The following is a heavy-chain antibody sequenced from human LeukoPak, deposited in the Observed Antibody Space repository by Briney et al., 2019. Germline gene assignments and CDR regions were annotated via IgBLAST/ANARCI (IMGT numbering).Heavy chain of an antibody. CDR2: ISYDGSNK. CDR1: GFTFSSYG. Sequence: PGGSLRLSCAASGFTFSSYGMHWVRQAPGKGLEWVAVISYDGSNKYYADSVKGRFTISRVNSKNTLYLQMNSLRAEDTAVYYCAKDGYYDFWSGYYPSDIWGQGTMVTVSS. V-gene: IGHV3-30*18. D-gene: IGHD3-3*01. CDR3: AKDGYYDFWSGYYPSDI. J-gene: IGHJ3*02.